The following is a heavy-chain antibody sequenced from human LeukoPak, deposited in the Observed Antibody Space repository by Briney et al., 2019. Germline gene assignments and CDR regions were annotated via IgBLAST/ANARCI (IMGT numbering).Heavy chain of an antibody. V-gene: IGHV3-23*01. CDR3: AKGRGSGYYVSPDY. D-gene: IGHD3-22*01. J-gene: IGHJ4*02. CDR2: ISVSGGTS. CDR1: GVTFSSYA. Sequence: PGGSLRLSCAASGVTFSSYAMSWVRQAPGKGLGWGSGISVSGGTSYYADFLKGGFTISRENSRNRLYLQMNSLRAEDPAVYYCAKGRGSGYYVSPDYWGQGTLVTVSS.